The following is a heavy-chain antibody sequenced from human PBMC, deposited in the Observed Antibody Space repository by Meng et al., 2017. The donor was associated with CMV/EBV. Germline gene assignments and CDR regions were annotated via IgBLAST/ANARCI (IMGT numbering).Heavy chain of an antibody. D-gene: IGHD1-26*01. CDR1: GFTVSSNY. V-gene: IGHV3-53*01. J-gene: IGHJ4*02. CDR2: IYSGGST. CDR3: SYGVGY. Sequence: GESLKISCAASGFTVSSNYMSWVRQAPGKGLEWVSVIYSGGSTYYADSVKGRFTISRDNSKNTLYLQMNSLRAEDTAVYYCSYGVGYWGQGTLVTVSS.